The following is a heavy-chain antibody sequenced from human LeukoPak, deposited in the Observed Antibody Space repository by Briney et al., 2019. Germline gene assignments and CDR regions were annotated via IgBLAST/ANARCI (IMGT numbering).Heavy chain of an antibody. CDR3: ARDSRAVGATGYFDY. Sequence: QPGGSLRLSCAASGFTFSSYWMSWVRQAPGKGLEWVATIKQDGSERYYVDSVKGRFTISRDNAQNSLSLQMNSLRAEDTAVYYCARDSRAVGATGYFDYWGQGTLVTVSS. CDR2: IKQDGSER. D-gene: IGHD1-26*01. J-gene: IGHJ4*02. CDR1: GFTFSSYW. V-gene: IGHV3-7*01.